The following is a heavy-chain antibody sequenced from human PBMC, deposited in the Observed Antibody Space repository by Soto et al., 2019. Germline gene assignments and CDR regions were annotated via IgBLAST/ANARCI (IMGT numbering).Heavy chain of an antibody. J-gene: IGHJ4*02. D-gene: IGHD3-16*01. CDR1: GFTFSGYG. CDR2: ISYDGSNK. V-gene: IGHV3-30*03. CDR3: ARDLAFGYSDY. Sequence: QVQLVESGGGVVQPGRSLRLSCAASGFTFSGYGMHWVRQAPGKGLEWVAAISYDGSNKYYADSVKGRITISRDDSMNTLYLQMNRLRAEDTAVYYCARDLAFGYSDYRGQGTLVTVSS.